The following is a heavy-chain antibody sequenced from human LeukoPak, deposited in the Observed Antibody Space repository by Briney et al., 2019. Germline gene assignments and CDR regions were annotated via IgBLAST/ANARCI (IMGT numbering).Heavy chain of an antibody. Sequence: ETLSLTCAVYGGSFSGYYWSWVRQAPGKGLEWVANIKQDGSEKYYVDSVKGRFTISRDNAKNSLYLQMNSLRAEDTAVYYCARGARTYYYYYYGMGVWGQGTTVTVSS. CDR3: ARGARTYYYYYYGMGV. CDR1: GGSFSGYY. CDR2: IKQDGSEK. J-gene: IGHJ6*02. V-gene: IGHV3-7*01.